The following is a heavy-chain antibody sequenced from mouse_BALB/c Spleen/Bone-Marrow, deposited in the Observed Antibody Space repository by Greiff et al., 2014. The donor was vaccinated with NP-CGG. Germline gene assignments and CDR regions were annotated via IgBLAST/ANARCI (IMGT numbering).Heavy chain of an antibody. CDR3: ARKRYGGYFDV. Sequence: QVQLQQPGPGLVQPSQSLSITCTVSGFSLTSYGVHWVRQSPGKGLEWLGVIWSGGSTDYNAAFISRLSISKDNSKSQVFFKMNSLQANDTAIYYCARKRYGGYFDVWGAGTTVTVSS. V-gene: IGHV2-2*02. CDR1: GFSLTSYG. D-gene: IGHD2-14*01. J-gene: IGHJ1*01. CDR2: IWSGGST.